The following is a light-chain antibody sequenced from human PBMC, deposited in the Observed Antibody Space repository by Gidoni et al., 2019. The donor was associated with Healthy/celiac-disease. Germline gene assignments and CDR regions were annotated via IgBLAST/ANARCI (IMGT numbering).Light chain of an antibody. Sequence: DIQMTQSPSSLSASVGDRVTITCRASQSISSYLNWYQQKPGKAPKILIYAASSLQSGVPSRFSGSGSGTDFTFTISSLQPEDFATYYCQQSYSTPHFGQGTRLEIK. J-gene: IGKJ5*01. V-gene: IGKV1-39*01. CDR3: QQSYSTPH. CDR2: AAS. CDR1: QSISSY.